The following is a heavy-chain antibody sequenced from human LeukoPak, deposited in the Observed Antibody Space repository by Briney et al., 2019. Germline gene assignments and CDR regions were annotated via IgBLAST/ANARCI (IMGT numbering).Heavy chain of an antibody. CDR2: INPNSGGT. CDR1: GYTFTGYY. V-gene: IGHV1-2*02. CDR3: ARAAGSRYYDSNWFGP. J-gene: IGHJ5*02. Sequence: ASVKVSCKASGYTFTGYYMHWVRQAPGQGLEWMGWINPNSGGTNYAQKFQGRVTMTRDTSISTAYMELSRLRSDDTAVYYCARAAGSRYYDSNWFGPWGQGTLVTVSS. D-gene: IGHD3-3*01.